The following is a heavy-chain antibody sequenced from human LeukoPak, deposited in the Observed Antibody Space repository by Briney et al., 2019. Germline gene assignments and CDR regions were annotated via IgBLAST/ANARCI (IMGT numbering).Heavy chain of an antibody. CDR3: ARYGGGYSYGYGDF. V-gene: IGHV3-53*01. Sequence: GGSLRPSCAASGFTVSSNYMSWVRQAPGKGLEWVSVIYSGGSTYYADSVKGRFTISRDNSKNTVYLQMNSLRAEDTAVYYCARYGGGYSYGYGDFWGQGTLVTVSS. J-gene: IGHJ4*02. CDR1: GFTVSSNY. D-gene: IGHD5-18*01. CDR2: IYSGGST.